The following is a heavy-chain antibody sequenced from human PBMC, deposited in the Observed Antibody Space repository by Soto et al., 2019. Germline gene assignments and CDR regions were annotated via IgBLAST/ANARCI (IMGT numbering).Heavy chain of an antibody. CDR2: ISSSGSTA. CDR3: TRVAWSPYFSFY. J-gene: IGHJ4*02. Sequence: GGSLRLSSAVYGFSFSRFELQWVRQAPGKGLEWISYISSSGSTAYYASSVEGRFTISRDNANNSVYLQMDSLRAEDTALYYCTRVAWSPYFSFYWDQGALVTVSS. V-gene: IGHV3-48*03. CDR1: GFSFSRFE. D-gene: IGHD3-10*01.